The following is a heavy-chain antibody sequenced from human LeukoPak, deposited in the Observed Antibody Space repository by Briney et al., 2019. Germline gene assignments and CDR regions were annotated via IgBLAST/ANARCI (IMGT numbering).Heavy chain of an antibody. V-gene: IGHV1-2*02. D-gene: IGHD4-17*01. Sequence: ASVKVSCKASGYTFTGYYMHWVRQAPGQGLEWMGWINPNSGGTNYAQKFQGRVTMTRDTSISTAYMELTRLRSDDTAVYYCARVEDGDYSGGYFDYWGQGTLVTVSS. CDR1: GYTFTGYY. CDR3: ARVEDGDYSGGYFDY. CDR2: INPNSGGT. J-gene: IGHJ4*02.